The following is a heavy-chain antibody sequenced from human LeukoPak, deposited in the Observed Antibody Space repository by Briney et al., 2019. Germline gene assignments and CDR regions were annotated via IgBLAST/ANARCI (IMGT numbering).Heavy chain of an antibody. V-gene: IGHV3-15*01. CDR3: VNEVSGSFPP. CDR1: GFAFTSYS. D-gene: IGHD1-26*01. Sequence: GGSLRLSCAPSGFAFTSYSMNWVRQPPGKGRDWVGIIKSKSNGETRDYAAPVKGRFTISRDDSDKTLYLQMNSLKDEDTAVYYCVNEVSGSFPPWGQGTLVTVSS. CDR2: IKSKSNGETR. J-gene: IGHJ4*02.